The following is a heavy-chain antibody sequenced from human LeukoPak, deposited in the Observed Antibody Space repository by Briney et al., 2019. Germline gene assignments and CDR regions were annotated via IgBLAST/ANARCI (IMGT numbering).Heavy chain of an antibody. V-gene: IGHV1-2*02. CDR3: ARGLVVLAATSWAFDI. CDR2: INPNSGGT. CDR1: VYTFTGYY. Sequence: ASVKVSCTASVYTFTGYYMHWVRQAPGQGRGWMGWINPNSGGTNYAQKFQGRVTMTRDTSISTAYMELSRLRYDDTAVYYCARGLVVLAATSWAFDIWGHGTMVTVSS. D-gene: IGHD2-15*01. J-gene: IGHJ3*02.